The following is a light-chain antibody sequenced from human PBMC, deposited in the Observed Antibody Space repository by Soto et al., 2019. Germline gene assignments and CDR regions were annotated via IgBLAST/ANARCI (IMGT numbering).Light chain of an antibody. CDR3: QQSYRAPLT. J-gene: IGKJ2*01. CDR1: QNILTY. V-gene: IGKV1-39*01. Sequence: DIQMTQSPSSLSASVGDRVTITCRASQNILTYLNWYQQRTGKATKFLIYAATSVQDGVLSRFSGSESGTEFTLTISSLQPEDSATYYCQQSYRAPLTFGQGPNLEIK. CDR2: AAT.